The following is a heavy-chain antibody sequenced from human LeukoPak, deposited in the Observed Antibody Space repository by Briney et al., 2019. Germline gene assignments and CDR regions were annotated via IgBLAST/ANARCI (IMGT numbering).Heavy chain of an antibody. CDR2: ISSGSESST. J-gene: IGHJ4*02. CDR3: AREYSSSYYFDY. V-gene: IGHV3-48*02. Sequence: PGGSLRLSCAASGFTFSSYSINWVRQVPGKGLEWVSYISSGSESSTYYADSVKGRFTISRDNAKNSLYLQMNSLRDEDTAVYYCAREYSSSYYFDYWGQGTLVTVSS. CDR1: GFTFSSYS. D-gene: IGHD6-13*01.